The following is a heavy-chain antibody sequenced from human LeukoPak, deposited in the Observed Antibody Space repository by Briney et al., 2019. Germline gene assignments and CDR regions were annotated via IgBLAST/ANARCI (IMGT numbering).Heavy chain of an antibody. CDR3: ARIVAAAVIDY. CDR2: IYTSGST. J-gene: IGHJ4*02. D-gene: IGHD6-13*01. Sequence: PSETLSLTCTVSGGSISSGSYYWSWIRQPAGKGLEWIGRIYTSGSTNYNPSLKSRVTISVDTSKNQFSLKLSSVTAADTAVYYCARIVAAAVIDYWGQGTLVTVSS. CDR1: GGSISSGSYY. V-gene: IGHV4-61*02.